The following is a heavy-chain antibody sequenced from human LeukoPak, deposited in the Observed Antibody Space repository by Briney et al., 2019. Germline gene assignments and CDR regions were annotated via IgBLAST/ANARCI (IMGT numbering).Heavy chain of an antibody. CDR2: INPSGGST. CDR3: ARDRGYCSGGSCRDAFDI. CDR1: GYTFTSYY. J-gene: IGHJ3*02. Sequence: ASVKVSCKASGYTFTSYYMHWVRQAPGQGLEWMGIINPSGGSTSYAQKFQGRVTMTRDTSTSTVYMELSSLRSEDTAVYYCARDRGYCSGGSCRDAFDIWGQGTMVTVSS. D-gene: IGHD2-15*01. V-gene: IGHV1-46*01.